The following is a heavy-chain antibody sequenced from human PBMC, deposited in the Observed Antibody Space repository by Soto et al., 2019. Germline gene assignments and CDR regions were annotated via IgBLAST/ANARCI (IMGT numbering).Heavy chain of an antibody. CDR2: IYYSGST. Sequence: SETLSLACTVSGGSISSYYWSWIRQPPGKGLEWIGYIYYSGSTNYNPSLKSRVTISVDTSKNQFSLKLSSVTAADTAVYYCARQYSSSWYRSYYYYMDVWGKGTTVTVSS. D-gene: IGHD6-13*01. J-gene: IGHJ6*03. CDR3: ARQYSSSWYRSYYYYMDV. CDR1: GGSISSYY. V-gene: IGHV4-59*08.